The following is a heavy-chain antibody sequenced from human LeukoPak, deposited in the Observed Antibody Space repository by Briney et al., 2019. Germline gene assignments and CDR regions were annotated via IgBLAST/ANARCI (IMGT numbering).Heavy chain of an antibody. CDR2: VYYSGTA. CDR3: ARLQNLRYFDPLDY. D-gene: IGHD3-9*01. Sequence: SETLSLNCTVSGCSISSVSYYWRSIGQSPGKVLELIGSVYYSGTAYYNPSLKSLATISLDTSKKNFSLKVNSVTAADTAVYYCARLQNLRYFDPLDYWGQGTLVSVSS. CDR1: GCSISSVSYY. V-gene: IGHV4-39*02. J-gene: IGHJ4*02.